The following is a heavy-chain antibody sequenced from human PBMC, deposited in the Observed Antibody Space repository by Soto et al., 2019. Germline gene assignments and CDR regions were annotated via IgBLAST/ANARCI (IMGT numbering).Heavy chain of an antibody. CDR1: GDSISRDGSS. V-gene: IGHV4-30-2*01. J-gene: IGHJ4*01. CDR2: IYHSGAT. CDR3: AREMSYYLDS. Sequence: QVQLQESGSGLVKPSPTLVLTCTVSGDSISRDGSSWSWLRQPPGKGLEWIGYIYHSGATYYNPSRQSRVTTYVDKSKNQFSLSLASVAAADTAVYYCAREMSYYLDSWGHGDLVGVCS.